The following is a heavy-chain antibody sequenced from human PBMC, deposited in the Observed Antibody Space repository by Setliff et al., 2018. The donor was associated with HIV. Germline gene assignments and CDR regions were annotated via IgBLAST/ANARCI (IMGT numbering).Heavy chain of an antibody. CDR1: GVSISSGSYY. CDR2: IYTSGSA. J-gene: IGHJ6*03. Sequence: PSETLSLTCTVSGVSISSGSYYWSWIRQSAGKGLEWIGRIYTSGSANDNPSLKSRITTSVDTSNNQFSLRLSSVTAADTAVYHCARDKGYYYMDVWGKGITVTVSS. V-gene: IGHV4-61*02. CDR3: ARDKGYYYMDV.